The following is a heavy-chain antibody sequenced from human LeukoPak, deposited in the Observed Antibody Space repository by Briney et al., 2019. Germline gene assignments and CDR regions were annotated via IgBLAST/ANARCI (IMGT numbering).Heavy chain of an antibody. J-gene: IGHJ4*02. CDR3: TRPRSGWERDY. CDR2: IRSKANSYAT. D-gene: IGHD6-19*01. CDR1: GFTFSGSA. Sequence: KSGGSRRLSCAVSGFTFSGSAMHWVRQASGKGLEWVGRIRSKANSYATAYAASVKGGFTISRDDSKNTAYLQMNSLKTEDTAVYYCTRPRSGWERDYWGQGTLVTVSS. V-gene: IGHV3-73*01.